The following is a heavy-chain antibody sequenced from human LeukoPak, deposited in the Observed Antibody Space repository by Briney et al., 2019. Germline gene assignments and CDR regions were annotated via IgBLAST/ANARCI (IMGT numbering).Heavy chain of an antibody. D-gene: IGHD2-15*01. CDR2: ISYDGSNK. CDR1: GFTFNNYA. J-gene: IGHJ4*02. Sequence: GRSLRLSCAASGFTFNNYAMHWVRQAPGKGLEWVAVISYDGSNKYYADSVKGRFTISRDNSKNTVYLQMNSLRADDTAVYYCAIHRSPLCRWGQGTLVTVSS. CDR3: AIHRSPLCR. V-gene: IGHV3-30*04.